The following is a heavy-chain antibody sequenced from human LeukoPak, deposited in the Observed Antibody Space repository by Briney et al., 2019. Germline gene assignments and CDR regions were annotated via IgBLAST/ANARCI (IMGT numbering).Heavy chain of an antibody. V-gene: IGHV3-74*01. CDR1: GFTFSSYE. D-gene: IGHD3-22*01. J-gene: IGHJ5*02. CDR2: INSDGINT. CDR3: ARDLGQYYDTSDNWFDP. Sequence: GGSLRLSCAASGFTFSSYEMNWVRQAPGKGLEWVSRINSDGINTSYADSVKGRFTISRDNAKNTLNLQMNSLRAEDTAVYYCARDLGQYYDTSDNWFDPWGQGTLVTVSS.